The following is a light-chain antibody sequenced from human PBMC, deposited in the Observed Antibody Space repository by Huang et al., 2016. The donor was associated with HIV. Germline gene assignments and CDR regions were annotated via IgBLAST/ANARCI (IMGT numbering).Light chain of an antibody. CDR3: RQYQSVPWT. CDR2: ATS. Sequence: DIQMTQSPSSLSASVGDRVTIICRASQGISKSLAWYQQKPGKAPKLLLYATSKLESGGPSRFSGSGSGTHYTLTISTLQPEDLAIYYCRQYQSVPWTFGQGTKVAI. CDR1: QGISKS. J-gene: IGKJ1*01. V-gene: IGKV1-NL1*01.